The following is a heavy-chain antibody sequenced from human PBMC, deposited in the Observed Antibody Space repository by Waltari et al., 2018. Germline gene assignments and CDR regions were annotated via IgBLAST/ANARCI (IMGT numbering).Heavy chain of an antibody. Sequence: QVQLQESGPGLVKPLETLSLTCGVSGGSFRSYWWGWIRQPPGKGLEWIGSIYGRSGSTEYNPSLKSRDTISRDTSKNQFSLRLRSVTAADTAVYYCARHGSNSNVGDSRFDVWGPGVLVTVSS. V-gene: IGHV4-59*08. CDR2: IYGRSGST. CDR3: ARHGSNSNVGDSRFDV. CDR1: GGSFRSYW. J-gene: IGHJ5*02. D-gene: IGHD3-3*02.